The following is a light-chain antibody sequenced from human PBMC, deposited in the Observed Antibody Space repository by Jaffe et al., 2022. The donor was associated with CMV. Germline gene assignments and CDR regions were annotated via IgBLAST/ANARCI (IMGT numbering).Light chain of an antibody. J-gene: IGKJ4*01. CDR2: AAS. V-gene: IGKV1-17*03. CDR3: LQHKSYPVT. CDR1: QDISNS. Sequence: DIQMTQSPSAMSASVGDRVTITCRASQDISNSLAWFQQKPGQVPKRLIYAASSLQSGVPSRFSGSGSGTEFTLTITTLQPEDSTTYYCLQHKSYPVTFGGGTKVEIK.